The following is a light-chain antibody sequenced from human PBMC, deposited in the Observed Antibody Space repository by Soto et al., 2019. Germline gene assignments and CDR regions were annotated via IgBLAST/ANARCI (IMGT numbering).Light chain of an antibody. CDR1: QSISSY. V-gene: IGKV1-39*01. CDR3: QQSYSTPPLT. CDR2: AAS. Sequence: DIQMTQSPSSLSASVGDRVTITCRASQSISSYLNWYQQKPGKAPKLLIYAASSLQSGVPSRFNGSGSRTDFTLTISSLQPEDFATYYCQQSYSTPPLTFGGGTKVDIK. J-gene: IGKJ4*01.